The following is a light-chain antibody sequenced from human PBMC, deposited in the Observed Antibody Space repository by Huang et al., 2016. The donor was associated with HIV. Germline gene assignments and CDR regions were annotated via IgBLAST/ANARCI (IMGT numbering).Light chain of an antibody. Sequence: IQLTQSPSSLSASLGDRVTITCRASQGINSYLAWYQQQPGKAPNLLIYAASTLQSVVPSRFSGIESGTDFTLTISSLQPEDFATYYCQQFNSYPYTFGQGTKLEIK. V-gene: IGKV1-9*01. CDR1: QGINSY. J-gene: IGKJ2*01. CDR3: QQFNSYPYT. CDR2: AAS.